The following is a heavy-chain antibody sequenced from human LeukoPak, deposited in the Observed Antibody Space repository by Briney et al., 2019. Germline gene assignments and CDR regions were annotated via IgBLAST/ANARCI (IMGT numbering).Heavy chain of an antibody. CDR1: GVSISSGDYY. V-gene: IGHV4-31*03. Sequence: PSETLSLTCTVSGVSISSGDYYWSWIRQHPGKGLEWIGYIYYSGSTYYNPSLKSRVTISVDTSKNQFSLKLSSVTAADTAVYYCAPLRYDSSGYYYFDYWGQGTLVTVSS. D-gene: IGHD3-22*01. J-gene: IGHJ4*02. CDR2: IYYSGST. CDR3: APLRYDSSGYYYFDY.